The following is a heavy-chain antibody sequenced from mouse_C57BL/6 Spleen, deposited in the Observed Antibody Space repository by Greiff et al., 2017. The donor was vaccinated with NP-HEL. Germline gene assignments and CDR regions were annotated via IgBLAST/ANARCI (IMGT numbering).Heavy chain of an antibody. CDR1: GYAFTNYL. CDR2: INPGSGGT. V-gene: IGHV1-54*01. Sequence: VKLMESGAELVRPGTSVKVSCKASGYAFTNYLIEWVKQRPGQGLEWIGVINPGSGGTNYNEKFKGKATLTADKSSSTAYMQLSSLTSEDSAVYFCARGYYGNYEDAMDYWGQGTSVTVSS. J-gene: IGHJ4*01. CDR3: ARGYYGNYEDAMDY. D-gene: IGHD2-1*01.